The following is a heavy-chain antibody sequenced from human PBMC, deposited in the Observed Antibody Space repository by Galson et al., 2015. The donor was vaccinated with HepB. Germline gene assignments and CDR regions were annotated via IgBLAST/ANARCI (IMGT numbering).Heavy chain of an antibody. D-gene: IGHD3-3*01. Sequence: TLSLTCTVSGGSISSGSYYWSWIRQPAGKRLEWTGRIYTSGSTNYNPSFRSRVSMSLDMSKNQVSLKLRSVTAADTAVYFCAREWRGDLRFLEFAAFDPWGQGTKVTVSS. CDR3: AREWRGDLRFLEFAAFDP. V-gene: IGHV4-61*02. CDR1: GGSISSGSYY. CDR2: IYTSGST. J-gene: IGHJ3*01.